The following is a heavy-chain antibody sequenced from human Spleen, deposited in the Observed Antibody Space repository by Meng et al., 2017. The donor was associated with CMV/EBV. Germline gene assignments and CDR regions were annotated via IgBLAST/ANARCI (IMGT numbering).Heavy chain of an antibody. CDR2: INQDGSEK. D-gene: IGHD6-6*01. J-gene: IGHJ6*02. Sequence: GESLKISCAASGFTLRSFWMNWVRQAPGKGLEWVANINQDGSEKYYVDSVEGRFTISRDIAKNSLYLQMNSLRAEDTAVYYCVRSIRYSSSSGGMDYYYGMDVWGQGTTVTVSS. CDR3: VRSIRYSSSSGGMDYYYGMDV. CDR1: GFTLRSFW. V-gene: IGHV3-7*01.